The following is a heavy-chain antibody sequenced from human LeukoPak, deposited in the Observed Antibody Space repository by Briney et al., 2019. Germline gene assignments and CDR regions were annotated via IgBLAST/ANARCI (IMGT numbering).Heavy chain of an antibody. D-gene: IGHD5-18*01. J-gene: IGHJ4*02. CDR1: GFTFSNYG. CDR3: AKDHSQNFDY. V-gene: IGHV3-30*02. Sequence: HPGGSLGLSCAASGFTFSNYGMHWVRQAPGKGLEWVAFLRRDGSDKYYADSVKGRFTISRDNSKNTVYLQMHSLRPEDTAVYYCAKDHSQNFDYWGQGTLVTVSS. CDR2: LRRDGSDK.